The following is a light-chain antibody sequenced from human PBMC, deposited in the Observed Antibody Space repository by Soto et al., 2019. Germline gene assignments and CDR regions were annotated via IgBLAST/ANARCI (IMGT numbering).Light chain of an antibody. V-gene: IGKV3-15*01. CDR2: GAS. Sequence: EIVMTQSPASLSVSPGDGATLSCRASHSVASNVAWYQQKPGQGPRLLIHGASTRAVGVPARFSGSGSGTDFTRTISSLQSEDFAVYYCQQYHNWPPQYTFGQGTKLQI. CDR1: HSVASN. J-gene: IGKJ2*01. CDR3: QQYHNWPPQYT.